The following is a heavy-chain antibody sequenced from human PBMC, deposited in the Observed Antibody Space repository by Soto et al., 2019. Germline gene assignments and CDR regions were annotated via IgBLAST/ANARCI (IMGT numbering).Heavy chain of an antibody. CDR2: IYYSGAT. Sequence: SETLSLTCLVSGGSISSSTDYWGWIRQPPGKGLEWIGSIYYSGATYYNPSLRSRITISMDRSKNHFSLKLTSVTATDTAIYYCAPVGIGTTTVDYWGQGTLVTV. D-gene: IGHD5-12*01. V-gene: IGHV4-39*02. CDR1: GGSISSSTDY. CDR3: APVGIGTTTVDY. J-gene: IGHJ4*02.